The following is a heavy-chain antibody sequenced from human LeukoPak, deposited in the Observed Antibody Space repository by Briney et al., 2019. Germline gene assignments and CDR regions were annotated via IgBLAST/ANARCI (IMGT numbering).Heavy chain of an antibody. D-gene: IGHD1-1*01. CDR2: ISHGGST. CDR3: GRGIVTTARGAFDL. V-gene: IGHV4-38-2*02. CDR1: GYSISSGYY. Sequence: PSETLSLTCTVSGYSISSGYYWGWIRQPPGKGLEWIGSISHGGSTYYNASLKSRVTISVDTSKNQFSLKLTFVTAADSAVYHCGRGIVTTARGAFDLWGQGTMVTISS. J-gene: IGHJ3*01.